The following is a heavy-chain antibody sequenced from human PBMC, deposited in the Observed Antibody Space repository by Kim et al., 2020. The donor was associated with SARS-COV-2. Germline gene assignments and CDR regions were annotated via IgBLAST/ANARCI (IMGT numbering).Heavy chain of an antibody. D-gene: IGHD6-19*01. V-gene: IGHV3-23*01. Sequence: GGSLRLSCAASGFTFSSYAMSWVRQAPGKGLEWVSAISGSGGSTYYADSVKGRFTISRDNSKNTLYLQMNSLRAEDTAVYYCAEAPGSIAVAGTGGVYFDYWGQGTLVTVSS. CDR2: ISGSGGST. CDR1: GFTFSSYA. CDR3: AEAPGSIAVAGTGGVYFDY. J-gene: IGHJ4*02.